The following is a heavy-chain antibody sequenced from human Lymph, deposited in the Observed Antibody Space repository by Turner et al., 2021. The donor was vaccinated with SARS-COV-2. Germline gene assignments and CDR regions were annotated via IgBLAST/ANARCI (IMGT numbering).Heavy chain of an antibody. CDR2: ISYDGRNK. V-gene: IGHV3-30*04. J-gene: IGHJ6*02. CDR3: ARDFGGGMDV. Sequence: QVQLGESGGGVVQPGRSLRLSCAASGFPFSSYAMHWVRHASGKGLEWVALISYDGRNKYYADPVKGRITISRDNSKKTLYRQMNSLRAEDTAVYYCARDFGGGMDVWGQGTTVTVSS. CDR1: GFPFSSYA. D-gene: IGHD3-16*01.